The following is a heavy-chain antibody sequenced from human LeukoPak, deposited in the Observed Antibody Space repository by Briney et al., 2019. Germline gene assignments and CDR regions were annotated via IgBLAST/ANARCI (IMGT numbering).Heavy chain of an antibody. Sequence: ASVKVSCKASGGTFSSYAISWVRQAPGQGLEWMGGIIPTFGTANYAQKFQGRVTITTDESTSTAYMELSGLRSEDTAVYYCASRSGSPYRTMIVVGYDAFDIWGQRTMVTVSS. CDR3: ASRSGSPYRTMIVVGYDAFDI. CDR2: IIPTFGTA. D-gene: IGHD3-22*01. CDR1: GGTFSSYA. J-gene: IGHJ3*02. V-gene: IGHV1-69*05.